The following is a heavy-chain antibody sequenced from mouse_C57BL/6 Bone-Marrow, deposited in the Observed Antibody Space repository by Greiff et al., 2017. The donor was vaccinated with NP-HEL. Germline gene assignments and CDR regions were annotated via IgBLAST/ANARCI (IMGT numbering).Heavy chain of an antibody. CDR2: ISSGSSTI. CDR3: ARPIYYGNYVGYFDV. Sequence: EVQLMESGGGSVKPGGSLKLSCAASGFTFSDYGMHWVRQAPEKGLEWVAYISSGSSTIYYADTVKGRFTISRDNAKNTLFLQMTSLRSEDTAMYYCARPIYYGNYVGYFDVWGTGTTVTVSS. J-gene: IGHJ1*03. V-gene: IGHV5-17*01. D-gene: IGHD2-1*01. CDR1: GFTFSDYG.